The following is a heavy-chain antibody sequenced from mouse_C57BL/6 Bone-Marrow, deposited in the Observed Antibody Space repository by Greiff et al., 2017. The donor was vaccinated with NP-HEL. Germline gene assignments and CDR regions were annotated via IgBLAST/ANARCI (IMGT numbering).Heavy chain of an antibody. J-gene: IGHJ2*01. D-gene: IGHD2-1*01. V-gene: IGHV1-59*01. Sequence: QVQLKQPGAELVRPGTSVKLSCKASGYTFTSYWMHWVKQRPGQGLEWIGVIDPSDSYTNYNQKFKGKATLTVDTSSSTAYMQLSSLTSEASAVYYCARCPYGNFDYWGQGTTLTVSS. CDR1: GYTFTSYW. CDR2: IDPSDSYT. CDR3: ARCPYGNFDY.